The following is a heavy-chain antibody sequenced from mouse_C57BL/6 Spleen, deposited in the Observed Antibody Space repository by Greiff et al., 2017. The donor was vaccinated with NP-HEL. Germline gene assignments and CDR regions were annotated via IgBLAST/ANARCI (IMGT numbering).Heavy chain of an antibody. CDR1: GYTFTDYN. D-gene: IGHD3-1*01. CDR3: ARREHNWYFDV. CDR2: INPNNGGT. Sequence: VQLQQSGPELVKPGASVKIPCKASGYTFTDYNMDWVKQSHGKSLEWIGDINPNNGGTIYNQKFKGKATLTVDKSSSTAYMELRSLTSEDTAVYYCARREHNWYFDVWGTGTTVTVSS. V-gene: IGHV1-18*01. J-gene: IGHJ1*03.